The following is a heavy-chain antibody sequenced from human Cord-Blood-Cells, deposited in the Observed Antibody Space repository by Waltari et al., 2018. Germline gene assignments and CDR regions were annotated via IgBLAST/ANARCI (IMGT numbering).Heavy chain of an antibody. D-gene: IGHD5-12*01. CDR3: ARGATYSGYDGRYYFDY. V-gene: IGHV4-34*01. J-gene: IGHJ4*02. CDR1: GGSFSGYY. CDR2: INHSGST. Sequence: QVQLQQWGAGLLKPSETLSLTCAVYGGSFSGYYWSWIRQPPGKGLEWIGEINHSGSTNYNPSLKSRVTISVDTSKNQFSLKLSSVTAADTAVYYCARGATYSGYDGRYYFDYWGQGTLVTVSS.